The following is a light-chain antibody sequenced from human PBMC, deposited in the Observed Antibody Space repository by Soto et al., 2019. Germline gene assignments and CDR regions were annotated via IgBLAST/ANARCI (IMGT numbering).Light chain of an antibody. CDR3: QQSYSTLRT. CDR1: QSISSY. V-gene: IGKV1-39*01. Sequence: EIQMTQSPSSLSASVGDRVTITCRASQSISSYLNWYQQKPGKAPKLLIYAAASLQSGIPSTSSGCESGTDITLTISSLQPEDVAPYYCQQSYSTLRTIGGGTKMEIK. CDR2: AAA. J-gene: IGKJ4*01.